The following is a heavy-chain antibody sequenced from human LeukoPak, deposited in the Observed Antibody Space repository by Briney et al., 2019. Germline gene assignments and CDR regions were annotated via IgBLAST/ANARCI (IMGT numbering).Heavy chain of an antibody. D-gene: IGHD3-10*01. J-gene: IGHJ4*02. CDR2: ISYDGSNK. CDR3: AKDVPGELWFGEFIPFDY. V-gene: IGHV3-30*18. Sequence: GGSLRLSCAASGFTFSSYGMHWVRQAPGKGLEWVAVISYDGSNKYYADSVKGRFTISRDNSKNTLYLQMNSLRAEDTAVCYCAKDVPGELWFGEFIPFDYWGQGTLVTVSS. CDR1: GFTFSSYG.